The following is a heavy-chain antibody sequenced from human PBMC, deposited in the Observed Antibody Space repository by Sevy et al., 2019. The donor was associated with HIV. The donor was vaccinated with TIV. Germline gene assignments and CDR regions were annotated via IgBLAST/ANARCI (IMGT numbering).Heavy chain of an antibody. CDR2: ISYDGSNK. CDR3: AKDRGHDYGDYDGAYYYYGMDV. CDR1: GFTFSSYG. V-gene: IGHV3-30*18. D-gene: IGHD4-17*01. Sequence: GGSLRLSCAASGFTFSSYGMHWVRQAPGKGLEWVAVISYDGSNKYYADSVKGRFTISRDNSKNTLYLQMNSLRAEDTAVYYCAKDRGHDYGDYDGAYYYYGMDVWGQGTTVTVSS. J-gene: IGHJ6*02.